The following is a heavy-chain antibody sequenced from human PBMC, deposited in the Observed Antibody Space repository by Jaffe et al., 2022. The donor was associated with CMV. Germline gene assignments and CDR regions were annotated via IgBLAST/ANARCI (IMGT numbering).Heavy chain of an antibody. Sequence: EVQLVESGGGLVQPGGSLRLSCAASGFTFSSYWMSWVRQAPGKGLEWVANIKQDGSEKYYVDSVKGRFTISRDNAKNSLYLQMNSLRAEDTAVYYCARAVGYYGSGSYYAGEPLDYWGQGTLVTVSS. CDR3: ARAVGYYGSGSYYAGEPLDY. V-gene: IGHV3-7*03. CDR2: IKQDGSEK. CDR1: GFTFSSYW. D-gene: IGHD3-10*01. J-gene: IGHJ4*02.